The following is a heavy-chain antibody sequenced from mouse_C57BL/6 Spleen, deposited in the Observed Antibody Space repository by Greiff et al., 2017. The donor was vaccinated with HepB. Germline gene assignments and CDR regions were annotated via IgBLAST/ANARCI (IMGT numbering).Heavy chain of an antibody. V-gene: IGHV5-9*01. J-gene: IGHJ4*01. CDR2: ISGGGGNT. D-gene: IGHD2-4*01. CDR3: ARHEDYDAYAMDY. CDR1: GFTFSSYT. Sequence: EVQLVESGGGLVKPGGSLKLSCAASGFTFSSYTMSWVRQTPEKRLEWVATISGGGGNTYYPDSVKGRFTISRDNAKNTLYLQMSSLRSEDTALYYCARHEDYDAYAMDYWGQGTSVTVSS.